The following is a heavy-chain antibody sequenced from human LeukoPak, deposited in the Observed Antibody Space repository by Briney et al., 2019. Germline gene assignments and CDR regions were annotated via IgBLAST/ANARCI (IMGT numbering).Heavy chain of an antibody. Sequence: GGFLRLSCAASGFTFSSYSMNWVRQAPGKGLEWVSSISSSSSYIYYADSVKGRFTISRDNAKNSLYLQMNSLRAEDTAVYYCARYLDKAGYSGYENSPDYWGQGTLVTVSS. D-gene: IGHD5-12*01. CDR2: ISSSSSYI. CDR1: GFTFSSYS. V-gene: IGHV3-21*01. J-gene: IGHJ4*02. CDR3: ARYLDKAGYSGYENSPDY.